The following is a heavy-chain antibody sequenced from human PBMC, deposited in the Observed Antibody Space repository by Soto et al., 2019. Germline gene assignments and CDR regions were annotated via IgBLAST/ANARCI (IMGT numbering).Heavy chain of an antibody. CDR2: VKDGGHT. D-gene: IGHD5-12*01. J-gene: IGHJ4*02. Sequence: QVQLQQWGAGLLKPSETLSLNCAVTGGSLSGYYWSWIRQPPGKGLEWIGEVKDGGHTNYSPSLRGRITLSSGTTTHLFSPTLTSATAADTGVSYCARGQEGAVAPHWDQGSLVTVSS. CDR1: GGSLSGYY. CDR3: ARGQEGAVAPH. V-gene: IGHV4-34*01.